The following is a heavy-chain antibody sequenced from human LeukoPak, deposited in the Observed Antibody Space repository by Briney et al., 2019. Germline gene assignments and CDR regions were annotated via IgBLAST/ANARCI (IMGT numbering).Heavy chain of an antibody. Sequence: PGGSLRLSCAASGFPFSSYAMYWVRQAPGKGLVWVSVIYSGGSTYYADSVKGRFTISRDNSKNTLYLQMNSLRAEDTAVYYCARERFDRVFDYWGQGTLVTVSS. V-gene: IGHV3-66*02. CDR1: GFPFSSYA. J-gene: IGHJ4*02. CDR2: IYSGGST. CDR3: ARERFDRVFDY. D-gene: IGHD3-10*01.